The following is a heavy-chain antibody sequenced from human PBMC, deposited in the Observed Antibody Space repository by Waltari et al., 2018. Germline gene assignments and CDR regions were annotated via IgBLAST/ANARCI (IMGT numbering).Heavy chain of an antibody. CDR2: IIPICGTA. Sequence: QVQLVQSGAEVKKPGSSVKVSCKASGGTFSSYAISWVRQAPGQGLEWMGGIIPICGTANYAQKFQGRVTITADESTSTAYMELSSLRSEDTAVYYCARDARGSGIESQAFDIWGQGTMVTVSS. J-gene: IGHJ3*02. V-gene: IGHV1-69*13. CDR3: ARDARGSGIESQAFDI. D-gene: IGHD3-10*01. CDR1: GGTFSSYA.